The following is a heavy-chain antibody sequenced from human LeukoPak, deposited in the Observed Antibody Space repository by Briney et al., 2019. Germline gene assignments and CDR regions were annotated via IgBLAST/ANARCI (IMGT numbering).Heavy chain of an antibody. V-gene: IGHV3-21*01. CDR3: ARALYSSGWYPDY. CDR1: GFTFSSYN. J-gene: IGHJ4*02. D-gene: IGHD6-19*01. CDR2: ISSSSSYV. Sequence: GGSLRLSCAASGFTFSSYNMNWVRQAPGKGLEWVSSISSSSSYVYYADSVKGRFTISRDNAKNSLYLQMNSLRAEDTAVYYCARALYSSGWYPDYWGQGTLVTVSS.